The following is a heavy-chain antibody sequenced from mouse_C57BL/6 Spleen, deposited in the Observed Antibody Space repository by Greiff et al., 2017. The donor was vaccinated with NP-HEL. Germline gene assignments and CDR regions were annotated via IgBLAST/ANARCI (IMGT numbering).Heavy chain of an antibody. CDR3: AREGSKGGAMDY. Sequence: EVQVVESGGGLVKPGGSLKLSCAASGFTFSSYAMSWVRQTPEKRLEWVATISDGGSYTYYPDNVKGRFTISRDNAKNNLYLQMSHLKSEDTAMYYCAREGSKGGAMDYWGQGTSVTVSS. CDR1: GFTFSSYA. J-gene: IGHJ4*01. V-gene: IGHV5-4*01. D-gene: IGHD1-1*01. CDR2: ISDGGSYT.